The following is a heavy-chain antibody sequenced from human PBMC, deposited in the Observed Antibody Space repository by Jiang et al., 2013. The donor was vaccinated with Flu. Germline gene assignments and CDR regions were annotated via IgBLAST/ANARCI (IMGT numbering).Heavy chain of an antibody. D-gene: IGHD2-21*02. CDR1: GDSVYSGSYY. J-gene: IGHJ5*02. CDR3: ARAREDCGGDCPLGWFDP. Sequence: KPSETLSLTCSVSGDSVYSGSYYWSWIRQPPREGTGVDWAHLFQWENQIQPSLKSRVTISLDTSKNQFSLRLSSVTAADTAVYYCARAREDCGGDCPLGWFDPWGQGTLVTVSS. V-gene: IGHV4-61*01. CDR2: LFQWEN.